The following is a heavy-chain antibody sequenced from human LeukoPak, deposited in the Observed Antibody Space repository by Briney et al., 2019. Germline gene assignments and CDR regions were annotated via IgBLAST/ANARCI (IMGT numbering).Heavy chain of an antibody. Sequence: GGSLRLSCAASGFTFSTYNMNWVRQAPGKGLEWVSYISSSGSTKYYADSVKGRFTISRDNVKNSLFLQMNSLSDEDTAVYYCARDFLTGYFDYWGQGTLVTVSS. J-gene: IGHJ4*02. CDR3: ARDFLTGYFDY. CDR2: ISSSGSTK. D-gene: IGHD3-9*01. CDR1: GFTFSTYN. V-gene: IGHV3-48*02.